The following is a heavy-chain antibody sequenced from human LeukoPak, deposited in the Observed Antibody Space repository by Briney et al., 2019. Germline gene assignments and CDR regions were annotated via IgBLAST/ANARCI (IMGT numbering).Heavy chain of an antibody. CDR3: ARRTDYYYYMGV. V-gene: IGHV4-59*11. CDR2: IYYSGST. CDR1: GGSISSHY. Sequence: PSETLSLTCTVSGGSISSHYWSWIRQPPGKGLEWIGYIYYSGSTNYNPSLKSRVTISVETSKNQFSLKLSSVTAADTAVYYCARRTDYYYYMGVWGKGTTVTVSS. J-gene: IGHJ6*03.